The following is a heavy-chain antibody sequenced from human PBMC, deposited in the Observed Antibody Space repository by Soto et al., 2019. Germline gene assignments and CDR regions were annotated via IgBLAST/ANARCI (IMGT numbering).Heavy chain of an antibody. CDR1: GYTFSDYY. Sequence: ASVKFSCKASGYTFSDYYIHWVRQAPGQGLEWMGWINPKNGGTKFAQKFQGSLTLTRDTSINTVYMELSSLRSDDTAMYYCARDLNPYYGPGSLNGFFDYWGQGSLVTVSS. V-gene: IGHV1-2*02. CDR3: ARDLNPYYGPGSLNGFFDY. J-gene: IGHJ4*02. D-gene: IGHD3-10*01. CDR2: INPKNGGT.